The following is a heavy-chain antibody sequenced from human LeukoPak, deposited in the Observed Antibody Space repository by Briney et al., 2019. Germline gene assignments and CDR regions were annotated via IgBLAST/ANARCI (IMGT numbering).Heavy chain of an antibody. Sequence: GSVQVSCNASAYTFTSNGISWVRQAPGQGLEWMGWISAYNGNTNYAQKLQGRVTMTTDTSTSTAYMELRSLRADDTAVYYCAREELRYFDCLLKYRYYFDYWGQGTPVTVSS. D-gene: IGHD3-9*01. J-gene: IGHJ4*02. CDR1: AYTFTSNG. CDR3: AREELRYFDCLLKYRYYFDY. CDR2: ISAYNGNT. V-gene: IGHV1-18*01.